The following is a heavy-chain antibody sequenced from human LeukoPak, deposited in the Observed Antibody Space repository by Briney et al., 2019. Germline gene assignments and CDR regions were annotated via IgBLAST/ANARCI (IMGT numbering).Heavy chain of an antibody. Sequence: GGSLRLSCVASGFTFTTYWMHWVRQAPGKGLVWVSHINSDGSITSYADSVKGRFTISRDNVKNTLFLQMNSLGAEDTALYYCARGWNTTPRSGFDIWGLGTMVTVSS. D-gene: IGHD1/OR15-1a*01. CDR2: INSDGSIT. CDR1: GFTFTTYW. CDR3: ARGWNTTPRSGFDI. J-gene: IGHJ3*02. V-gene: IGHV3-74*01.